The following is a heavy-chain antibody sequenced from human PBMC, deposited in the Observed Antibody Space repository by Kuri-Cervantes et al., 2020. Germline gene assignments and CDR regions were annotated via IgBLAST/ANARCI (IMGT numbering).Heavy chain of an antibody. CDR3: ARGWRGRSTSVTHYTRYFDL. CDR1: GGSSSDYY. Sequence: SETLSLTCAVYGGSSSDYYWSWIRQPPGKGLEWIGEINHSGSTNYNPSLKSRVTISVDTSKNQVSLRLTSVTAADTAVYYCARGWRGRSTSVTHYTRYFDLWGRGTLVTVSS. CDR2: INHSGST. D-gene: IGHD4-17*01. V-gene: IGHV4-34*01. J-gene: IGHJ2*01.